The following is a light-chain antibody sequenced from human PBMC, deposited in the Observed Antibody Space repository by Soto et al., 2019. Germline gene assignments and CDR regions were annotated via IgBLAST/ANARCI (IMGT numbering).Light chain of an antibody. V-gene: IGKV1-5*01. Sequence: DIQMTQSPSTLSASVGDRVTITCRASQTISNWLAWYQQKPGKAPKRLIYDASSLEGGVPSRFSGSGSGTEFTLTLSSLQPDDFATYYCQQYYSYWTFGQGTKVDIK. CDR3: QQYYSYWT. J-gene: IGKJ1*01. CDR2: DAS. CDR1: QTISNW.